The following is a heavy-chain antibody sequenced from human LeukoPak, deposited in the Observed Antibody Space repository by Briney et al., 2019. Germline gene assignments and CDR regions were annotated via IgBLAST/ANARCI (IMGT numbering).Heavy chain of an antibody. CDR3: ARALRQSTWGVQLWLQYYFDY. J-gene: IGHJ4*02. Sequence: PSETLSLTCAVYGGSFSGYYWSWIRQPPGKGLEWIGEINHSGSTNYNPSLKSRVTISVDTSKNQFSLKLSSVTAADTAVYYCARALRQSTWGVQLWLQYYFDYWGQGILVTVSS. D-gene: IGHD5-18*01. CDR1: GGSFSGYY. V-gene: IGHV4-34*01. CDR2: INHSGST.